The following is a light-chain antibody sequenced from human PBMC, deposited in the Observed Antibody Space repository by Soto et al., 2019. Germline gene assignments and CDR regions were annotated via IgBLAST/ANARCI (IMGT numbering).Light chain of an antibody. Sequence: EIVLTQSPGTLSLSPVERATLSCRASQSVSSSYLAWYQQKPGQTPRLLIYGASSRATGIPDRFSGGESGSDFTLTISRLEPEDFAVYFCQHYGASPRTFGQGTKVEIK. CDR3: QHYGASPRT. V-gene: IGKV3-20*01. J-gene: IGKJ1*01. CDR2: GAS. CDR1: QSVSSSY.